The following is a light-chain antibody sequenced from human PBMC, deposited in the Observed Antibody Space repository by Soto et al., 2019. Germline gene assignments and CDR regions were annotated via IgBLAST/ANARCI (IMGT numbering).Light chain of an antibody. CDR3: CSYAGSYSLV. Sequence: QSALTQPRSVSGSPGQSVAISCTRTSSDVGGYTYVSWYQQHPGRAPKLMIYDVGKRPSGVPDRFYGSKSGNTASLIISGLQPEDEADYYCCSYAGSYSLVFGGGTKLTVL. CDR2: DVG. V-gene: IGLV2-11*01. J-gene: IGLJ2*01. CDR1: SSDVGGYTY.